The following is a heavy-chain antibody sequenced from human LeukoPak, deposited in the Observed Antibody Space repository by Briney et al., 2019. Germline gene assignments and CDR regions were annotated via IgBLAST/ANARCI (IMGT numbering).Heavy chain of an antibody. D-gene: IGHD4-23*01. CDR1: GGSFSGYY. CDR3: AMGYGGAVGDC. V-gene: IGHV4-34*01. Sequence: PSETLSLTCAVYGGSFSGYYWSWIRQPPGKGLEWIGEINHSGSTNYNPSLRSRVNILQDTSKNQFSLKLTSVTAADTAVYYCAMGYGGAVGDCWGQGTLVTVSS. CDR2: INHSGST. J-gene: IGHJ4*02.